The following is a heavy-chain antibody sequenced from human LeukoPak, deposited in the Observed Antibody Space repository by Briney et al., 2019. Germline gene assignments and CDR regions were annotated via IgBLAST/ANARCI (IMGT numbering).Heavy chain of an antibody. D-gene: IGHD3-10*02. J-gene: IGHJ4*02. Sequence: PGGSLRLSCAASGFTFSSYEMNWVRQAPGKGLEWVSYISSSGSTIDYADSVKGRFTISRDNAKNSLYLQMNSLRAEDTAVYYCARVESYYYVHYFDYWGQGTLVTVSS. CDR2: ISSSGSTI. CDR3: ARVESYYYVHYFDY. CDR1: GFTFSSYE. V-gene: IGHV3-48*03.